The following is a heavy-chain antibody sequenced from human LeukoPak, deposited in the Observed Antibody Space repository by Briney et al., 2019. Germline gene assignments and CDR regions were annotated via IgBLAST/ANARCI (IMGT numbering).Heavy chain of an antibody. D-gene: IGHD5-24*01. J-gene: IGHJ4*02. Sequence: ASVKVSCKASGYSFTTYGITWVRQAPGQGLEWMGWISAYNGNTNYAQKLQGRVTMTTDTSTSTAYMELRSLRSDDTAVYYCARALVDGYKELGCWGQGTLVTVSS. V-gene: IGHV1-18*01. CDR2: ISAYNGNT. CDR1: GYSFTTYG. CDR3: ARALVDGYKELGC.